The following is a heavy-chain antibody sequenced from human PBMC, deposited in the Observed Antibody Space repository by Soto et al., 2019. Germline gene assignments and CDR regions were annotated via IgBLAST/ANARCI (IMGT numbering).Heavy chain of an antibody. CDR3: AKDPPRFTQQIVDVY. V-gene: IGHV1-18*01. Sequence: QIQLVQSGAEVKKPGASVKVSCKASGYTFTDHGISWARQAPGQGLEWVGRISAFADYTDYAQKFRGRITMTTDKSTNTAYMELRSLTSDDTAVYYCAKDPPRFTQQIVDVYWGQGTLVTVSS. CDR2: ISAFADYT. J-gene: IGHJ4*02. CDR1: GYTFTDHG. D-gene: IGHD3-16*02.